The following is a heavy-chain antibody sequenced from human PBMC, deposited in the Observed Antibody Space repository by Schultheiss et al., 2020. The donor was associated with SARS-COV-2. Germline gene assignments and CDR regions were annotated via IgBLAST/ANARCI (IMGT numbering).Heavy chain of an antibody. CDR3: ARGLRSITMVRGGRYYYMDV. V-gene: IGHV4-34*01. CDR2: INHSGST. CDR1: GGSFSGYY. Sequence: SETLSLTCAVYGGSFSGYYWSWIRQPPGKGLEWIGEINHSGSTNYNPSLKSRVTISVDTSKNQFSLKLSSVTAADTAVYYCARGLRSITMVRGGRYYYMDVWGKGTTVTVSS. D-gene: IGHD3-10*01. J-gene: IGHJ6*03.